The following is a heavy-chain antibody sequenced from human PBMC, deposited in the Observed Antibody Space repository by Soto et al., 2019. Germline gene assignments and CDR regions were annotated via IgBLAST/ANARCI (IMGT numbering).Heavy chain of an antibody. CDR2: IYPGDSDT. V-gene: IGHV5-51*01. J-gene: IGHJ6*02. D-gene: IGHD3-22*01. CDR1: GYSFTSYW. Sequence: HGESLKISCKGSGYSFTSYWIRWVRQMPGKGLEWMGIIYPGDSDTRYSPSFQGQVTISADKSISTAYLQWSSLKASDTAMYYCARQPYYYDSSGYSPDYYYYGMDVWGQGTTVTVSS. CDR3: ARQPYYYDSSGYSPDYYYYGMDV.